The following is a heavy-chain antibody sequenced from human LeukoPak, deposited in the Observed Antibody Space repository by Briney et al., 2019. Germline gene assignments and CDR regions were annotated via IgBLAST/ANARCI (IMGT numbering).Heavy chain of an antibody. CDR1: GFTFYDYA. J-gene: IGHJ4*02. CDR2: ISWNSGSI. Sequence: GGSLRLSCAASGFTFYDYAMHWGRQAPGKGLEWVSGISWNSGSIGSATTVKGRFTISKDNAKNSSYLQLNCLRDEDRVLFYFAKEPGYSYTLDYWGQGTLVTVPS. CDR3: AKEPGYSYTLDY. V-gene: IGHV3-9*01. D-gene: IGHD5-18*01.